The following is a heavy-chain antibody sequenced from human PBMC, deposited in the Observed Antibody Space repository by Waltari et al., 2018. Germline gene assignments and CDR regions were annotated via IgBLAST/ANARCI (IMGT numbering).Heavy chain of an antibody. J-gene: IGHJ4*02. CDR3: VRAGWELDY. Sequence: EVQLVESGGGFVQPGGSLRLSCVTPGFILSRYWLAWVRQAPGKGLEWVAHIKEDGTMTFYVDSVKGRFTIFKDDAKNTVFLQMSSLRVEDTAIYYCVRAGWELDYWGQGALVTVSS. CDR1: GFILSRYW. V-gene: IGHV3-7*01. CDR2: IKEDGTMT. D-gene: IGHD1-26*01.